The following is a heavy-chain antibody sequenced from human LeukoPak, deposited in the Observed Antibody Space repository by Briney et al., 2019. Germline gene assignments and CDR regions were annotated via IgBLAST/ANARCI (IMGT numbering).Heavy chain of an antibody. CDR3: AKDPPGEWERLPPILDY. D-gene: IGHD1-26*01. V-gene: IGHV3-23*01. J-gene: IGHJ4*02. CDR2: ISGSGGST. Sequence: GGSLRLSFAASGFTFSSYAMSWVRQAPGKGLEWVSAISGSGGSTYYADSVKGRFTISRDNSKNTLYLQMNSLRAEDTAVYYCAKDPPGEWERLPPILDYWGQGTLVTVSS. CDR1: GFTFSSYA.